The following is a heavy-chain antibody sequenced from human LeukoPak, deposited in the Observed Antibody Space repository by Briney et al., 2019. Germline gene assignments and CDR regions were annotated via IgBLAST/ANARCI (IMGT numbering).Heavy chain of an antibody. CDR2: IYTSGST. CDR1: GGSISSGSYY. D-gene: IGHD6-13*01. Sequence: SETLSLTCTVSGGSISSGSYYWSWIRQPAGKGLEWIGRIYTSGSTNYNPSLKSRVTISVDTSKNQFSLKLSSVTAADTAVYYCARDRQSGIAAAGTTLFDAFDIWGQGTMVTVSS. CDR3: ARDRQSGIAAAGTTLFDAFDI. J-gene: IGHJ3*02. V-gene: IGHV4-61*02.